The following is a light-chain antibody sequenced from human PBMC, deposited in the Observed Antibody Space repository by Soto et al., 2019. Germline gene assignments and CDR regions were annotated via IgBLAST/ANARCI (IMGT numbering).Light chain of an antibody. V-gene: IGKV3-20*01. CDR3: QQYGSSGT. CDR1: QSVSNNY. Sequence: EFVLTPSPGPLSLSHRERATVSSRASQSVSNNYLAWYQQKPGQPPRLLIYGASNRATGIPDRFSGSGSGTDFTLTISRLEPEDFAVYYRQQYGSSGTVGQGTKVDIK. J-gene: IGKJ1*01. CDR2: GAS.